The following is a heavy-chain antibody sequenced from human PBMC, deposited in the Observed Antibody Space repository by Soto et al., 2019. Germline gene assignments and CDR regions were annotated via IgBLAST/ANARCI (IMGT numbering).Heavy chain of an antibody. V-gene: IGHV1-18*01. J-gene: IGHJ4*02. CDR3: ARGRYGDY. D-gene: IGHD1-1*01. Sequence: QVHLVQSGAEVKKPGASVKVSCKGSGYGFTTYGITWVRQAPGQGLEWMAWISAHNGNTNYAQKLQGRVAVTRDTSTSTAYRELRSLRSDDTAVYYCARGRYGDYWDQGALVTVSS. CDR1: GYGFTTYG. CDR2: ISAHNGNT.